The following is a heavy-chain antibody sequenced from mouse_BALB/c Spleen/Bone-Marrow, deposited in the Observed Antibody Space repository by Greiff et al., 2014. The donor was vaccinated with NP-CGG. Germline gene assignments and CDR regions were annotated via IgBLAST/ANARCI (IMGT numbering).Heavy chain of an antibody. D-gene: IGHD3-1*01. V-gene: IGHV1S135*01. J-gene: IGHJ4*01. CDR1: GYSFTDYN. CDR2: IDPYNGGT. CDR3: ASYHSSGYAMDY. Sequence: EVKLVESGPELVKPGASVKVSCKASGYSFTDYNMYWVKQSHGKSLEWIGYIDPYNGGTSYNQKSQGKATLTVDKSSSTAFMHLNSLTSEDSAVYYCASYHSSGYAMDYWGQGTSVTVSS.